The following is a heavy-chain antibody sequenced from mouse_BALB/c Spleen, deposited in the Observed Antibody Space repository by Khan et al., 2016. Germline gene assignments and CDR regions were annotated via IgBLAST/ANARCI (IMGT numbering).Heavy chain of an antibody. CDR3: ARNHYGSHLDY. V-gene: IGHV5-17*02. Sequence: EVELVESGGGLVQPGGSRKLSCEASGFTFSGFGMHWVRQAPEKGLEWVAYISSSSSTIFYADTLTGRFTISRDNPKNTLFLQMTSLRSEDTAVSYCARNHYGSHLDYWGQGTTLTVSS. D-gene: IGHD1-1*01. CDR2: ISSSSSTI. J-gene: IGHJ2*01. CDR1: GFTFSGFG.